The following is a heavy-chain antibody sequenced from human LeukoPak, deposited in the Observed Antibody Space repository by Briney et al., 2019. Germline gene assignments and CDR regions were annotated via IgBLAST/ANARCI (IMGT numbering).Heavy chain of an antibody. CDR2: IHYSGST. V-gene: IGHV4-59*11. Sequence: SETLSLTCTVSGDSIRNHYWSWIRQPPGKGLECIGVIHYSGSTNYNPSVKSRVTISVDTPKSQFSLKLNSVTAADTAVYFCARVSLSGYCSGASCYFDYWGHGTLVTVSS. CDR1: GDSIRNHY. D-gene: IGHD2-15*01. J-gene: IGHJ4*01. CDR3: ARVSLSGYCSGASCYFDY.